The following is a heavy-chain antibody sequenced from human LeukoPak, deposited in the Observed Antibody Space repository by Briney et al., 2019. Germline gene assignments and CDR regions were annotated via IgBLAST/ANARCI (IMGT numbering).Heavy chain of an antibody. CDR2: ISSSSSTI. J-gene: IGHJ4*02. Sequence: GGSLRLSCAASGFTFSSYSMNWVRQAPGKGLEWVSYISSSSSTIYYADSVKGRFTISRDNAKNSLYLQMNSLRAEDTAVYYCARGMGFGDFWSGYYRWGQGTLVTVSS. V-gene: IGHV3-48*01. CDR3: ARGMGFGDFWSGYYR. CDR1: GFTFSSYS. D-gene: IGHD3-3*01.